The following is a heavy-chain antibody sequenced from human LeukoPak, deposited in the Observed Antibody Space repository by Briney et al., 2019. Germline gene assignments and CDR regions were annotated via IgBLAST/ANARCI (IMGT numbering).Heavy chain of an antibody. Sequence: ASVKVSCKASGYTFTNYYMHWVRQAPGQGLEWMGIINPSGGSTSYAQKFQGRVTMTRDTSTSTVYMELSSLRSEDTAVYYCARDLDASVDTAMAPTFDYWGQGTLVTVSS. J-gene: IGHJ4*02. D-gene: IGHD5-18*01. CDR1: GYTFTNYY. CDR3: ARDLDASVDTAMAPTFDY. CDR2: INPSGGST. V-gene: IGHV1-46*01.